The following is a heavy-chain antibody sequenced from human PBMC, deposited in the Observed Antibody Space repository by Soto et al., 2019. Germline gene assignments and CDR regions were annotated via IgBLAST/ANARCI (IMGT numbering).Heavy chain of an antibody. Sequence: ASVKVSCKASGYTFTSYGISWVRQAPGQGLEWMGWISAYNGNTNYAQKLQGRVTMTTDTSTSTAYMELSSLRSEDTAVYYCARDHCSSTSCYSNWFDPWGQGTLVTVSS. D-gene: IGHD2-2*01. CDR1: GYTFTSYG. V-gene: IGHV1-18*01. J-gene: IGHJ5*02. CDR3: ARDHCSSTSCYSNWFDP. CDR2: ISAYNGNT.